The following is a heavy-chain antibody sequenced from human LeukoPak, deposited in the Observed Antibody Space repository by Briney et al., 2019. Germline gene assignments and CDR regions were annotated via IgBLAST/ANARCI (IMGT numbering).Heavy chain of an antibody. CDR3: ARDRYCSGGSCYFPGDY. CDR1: GYTFTSYG. CDR2: ISAYNGNT. J-gene: IGHJ4*02. D-gene: IGHD2-15*01. V-gene: IGHV1-18*01. Sequence: ASVKVSCKASGYTFTSYGISWVRQAPGQGLEWMGWISAYNGNTNYAQKLQGRATMTTDTSTSTAYMELRSLRSDDTAVYYCARDRYCSGGSCYFPGDYWGQGTLVTVSS.